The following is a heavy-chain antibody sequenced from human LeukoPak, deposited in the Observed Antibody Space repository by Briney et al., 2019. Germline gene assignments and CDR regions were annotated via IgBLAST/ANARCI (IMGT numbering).Heavy chain of an antibody. V-gene: IGHV1-24*01. CDR2: FDPEDGET. CDR3: ATSAGYSSGLQH. D-gene: IGHD6-19*01. J-gene: IGHJ1*01. CDR1: GYTLTELS. Sequence: ASVKVSCKVSGYTLTELSMHWVRQAPGKGLEWMGGFDPEDGETIYAQKFQGRVTMTEDTSTDTAYMELSSLRSEDTAVYYCATSAGYSSGLQHWGQGTLVTVSS.